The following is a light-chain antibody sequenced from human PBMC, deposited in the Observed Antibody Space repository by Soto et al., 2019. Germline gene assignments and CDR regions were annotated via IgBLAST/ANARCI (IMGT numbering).Light chain of an antibody. Sequence: EIVLTQSPATLSLSPGERATLSCRASQSVSTFLAWYQQKPGQAPRLLISDASNRATGIPARFSGSGSGTDFTLTISSLEPEDFAVYYCQQRYNWPPVTFGPGTRVDIK. CDR2: DAS. CDR1: QSVSTF. CDR3: QQRYNWPPVT. J-gene: IGKJ3*01. V-gene: IGKV3-11*01.